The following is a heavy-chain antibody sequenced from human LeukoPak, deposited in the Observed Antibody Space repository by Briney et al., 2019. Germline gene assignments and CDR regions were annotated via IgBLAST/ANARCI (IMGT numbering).Heavy chain of an antibody. CDR2: ISSSSSYI. D-gene: IGHD6-13*01. CDR1: GFTFSSYS. J-gene: IGHJ6*02. CDR3: ARDSLAAAGPGDYYGMDV. V-gene: IGHV3-21*04. Sequence: GGSLRLSCAASGFTFSSYSMNWVRQAPGKGLEWVSSISSSSSYIYYADSVKGRFTVSRDNAKNTLYLQMNGLRAEDTAVYYCARDSLAAAGPGDYYGMDVWGQGTTVTVSS.